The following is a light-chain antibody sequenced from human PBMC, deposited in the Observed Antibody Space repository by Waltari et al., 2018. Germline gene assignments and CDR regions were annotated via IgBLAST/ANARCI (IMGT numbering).Light chain of an antibody. CDR2: TVS. Sequence: DIQMTQSPSAMSASVGDRVTITCRASQGIGNSLAWFQQKPGKTPERLIYTVSRLQNGVPSRFSGSGSVTEFTLTISSLQPEDFATYYCLQHKTYPWTFGQGTKVEIK. V-gene: IGKV1-17*03. J-gene: IGKJ1*01. CDR3: LQHKTYPWT. CDR1: QGIGNS.